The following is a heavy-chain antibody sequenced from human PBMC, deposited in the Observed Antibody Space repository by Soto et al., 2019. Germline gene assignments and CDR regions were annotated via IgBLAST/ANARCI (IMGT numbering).Heavy chain of an antibody. CDR2: ICSRSQTI. V-gene: IGHV3-48*02. J-gene: IGHJ4*02. D-gene: IGHD5-12*01. CDR1: GFMFRGYS. Sequence: GGSLRLSCGVSGFMFRGYSMNWVRQAPGKGLEWLSYICSRSQTIFYADSVKGRFTISRDNAKNSLYLQMNNLRDDDTAVYFCAREDIMGTRSFDYWGQGTLVTVSS. CDR3: AREDIMGTRSFDY.